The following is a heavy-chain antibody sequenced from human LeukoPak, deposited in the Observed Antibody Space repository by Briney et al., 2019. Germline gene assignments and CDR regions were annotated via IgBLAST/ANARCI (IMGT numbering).Heavy chain of an antibody. D-gene: IGHD3-22*01. J-gene: IGHJ4*02. Sequence: PGGSLRLSCAASGFTFSSYGMHWVRQAPDKGLEWVAVISYDGSNKYYADSVKGRFTISRDNSKNTLYLQMNSLRAEDTAVYYCAKVSDRRYYFDYWGQGTLVTVSS. V-gene: IGHV3-30*18. CDR2: ISYDGSNK. CDR3: AKVSDRRYYFDY. CDR1: GFTFSSYG.